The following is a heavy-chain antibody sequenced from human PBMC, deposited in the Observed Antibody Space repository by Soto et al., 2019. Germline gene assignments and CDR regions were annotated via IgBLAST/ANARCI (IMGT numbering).Heavy chain of an antibody. CDR2: IVVGSGNT. CDR1: GFTFTSSA. CDR3: AIEYGYGLFCMGYFDY. Sequence: SVKVSCKASGFTFTSSAVQWVRQARGQRLEWIGWIVVGSGNTNYAQKFQERVTITRDMSTSTAYMELSSLRSEDTAVYYCAIEYGYGLFCMGYFDYWGGGPLVT. V-gene: IGHV1-58*01. D-gene: IGHD5-18*01. J-gene: IGHJ4*02.